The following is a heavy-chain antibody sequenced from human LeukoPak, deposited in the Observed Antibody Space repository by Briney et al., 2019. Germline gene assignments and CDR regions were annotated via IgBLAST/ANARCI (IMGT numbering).Heavy chain of an antibody. CDR3: ARGVDYGDYEAAFDI. Sequence: PSETLSLTCAVSGGSISSGGYSWSWIRQPPGKGLEWIGYIYHSGSTYYNPSLKSRVTITVDRSKNQFSLKLSSVTAADTAVYYCARGVDYGDYEAAFDIWGQGTMVTVSS. CDR1: GGSISSGGYS. D-gene: IGHD4-17*01. J-gene: IGHJ3*02. CDR2: IYHSGST. V-gene: IGHV4-30-2*01.